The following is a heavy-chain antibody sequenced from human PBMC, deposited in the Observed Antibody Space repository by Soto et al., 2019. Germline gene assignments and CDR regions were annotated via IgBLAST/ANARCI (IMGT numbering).Heavy chain of an antibody. D-gene: IGHD6-13*01. CDR1: GFTFGSYG. CDR3: ARAGQQLDTYFDY. CDR2: IWYDGSNK. Sequence: PGESLRLSCAASGFTFGSYGMHWFRQAPGKGLEWVAVIWYDGSNKYYADSVKGRFTISRDNSKNTLHLQMNSLRAEDTAVYYCARAGQQLDTYFDYWGQGTLVTVS. V-gene: IGHV3-33*01. J-gene: IGHJ4*02.